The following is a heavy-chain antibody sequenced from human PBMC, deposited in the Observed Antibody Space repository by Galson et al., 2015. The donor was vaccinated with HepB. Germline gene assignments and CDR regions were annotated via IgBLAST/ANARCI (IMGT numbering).Heavy chain of an antibody. CDR1: GFSFSSYW. V-gene: IGHV3-33*08. D-gene: IGHD2/OR15-2a*01. CDR2: IWYDGSNR. Sequence: SLRLSRAASGFSFSSYWMSWVRQAPGKGLQWVAAIWYDGSNRYHADSVKGRFTISRDNSKNTLYLQMSSLRAEDTALYSCARDLSGPGGAFDFWGQGTMVIVSS. CDR3: ARDLSGPGGAFDF. J-gene: IGHJ3*01.